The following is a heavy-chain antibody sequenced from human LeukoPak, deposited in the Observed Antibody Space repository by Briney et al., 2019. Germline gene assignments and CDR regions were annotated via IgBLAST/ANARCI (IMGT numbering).Heavy chain of an antibody. J-gene: IGHJ4*02. Sequence: ASVKVSCKTSGYSFTDYAITWVRQVRGQGLQWVGWISASNGNTDYAQSFQGRATMTTDTSTSTAYLELTSLTSDDTAIYYCALIPYCTTVTCYFLDYWGQGTLVTVSS. CDR3: ALIPYCTTVTCYFLDY. V-gene: IGHV1-18*01. CDR1: GYSFTDYA. CDR2: ISASNGNT. D-gene: IGHD2-8*01.